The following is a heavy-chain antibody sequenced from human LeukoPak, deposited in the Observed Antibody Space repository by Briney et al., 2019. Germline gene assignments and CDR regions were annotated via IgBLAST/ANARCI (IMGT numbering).Heavy chain of an antibody. CDR1: GFTVSSNY. D-gene: IGHD3-3*02. Sequence: GGSLRLSCAASGFTVSSNYMSWVRQAPGKGLEWVSLIYSGGDTYYADSVKGRFTISRDNSNNTVYLQMNSLRAEDTAVYYCARAPSNAHFDYWGQGTLVTVSS. CDR2: IYSGGDT. CDR3: ARAPSNAHFDY. J-gene: IGHJ4*02. V-gene: IGHV3-66*01.